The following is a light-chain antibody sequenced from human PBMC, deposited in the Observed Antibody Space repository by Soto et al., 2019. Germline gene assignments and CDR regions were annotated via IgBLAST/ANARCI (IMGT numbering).Light chain of an antibody. CDR3: QQYDSAPRT. Sequence: EMGWTQSPCTLSLSPGERATLSCRASQRVSSSYLAWYQHKRGQAHRLLSYGADSRATGIPDRFSGSGSGTDFTLTISRLEPEDFAVYYCQQYDSAPRTFGGANTVAIK. V-gene: IGKV3-20*01. J-gene: IGKJ4*01. CDR1: QRVSSSY. CDR2: GAD.